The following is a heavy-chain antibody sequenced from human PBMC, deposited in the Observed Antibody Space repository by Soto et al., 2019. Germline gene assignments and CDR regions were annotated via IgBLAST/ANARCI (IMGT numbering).Heavy chain of an antibody. V-gene: IGHV3-21*01. CDR1: GFPFSTSN. CDR3: ARGVLPISSTSWFDP. D-gene: IGHD3-16*01. Sequence: EVQLVESGGGLVNPGGSLRLSCVVSGFPFSTSNMNWVRQAPGKGLEWVSFISRSSTYIYYADSVKGRFTISRDEAENSLFLRMNSFRAEDTAVYYCARGVLPISSTSWFDPWGQGTLVAVSS. CDR2: ISRSSTYI. J-gene: IGHJ5*02.